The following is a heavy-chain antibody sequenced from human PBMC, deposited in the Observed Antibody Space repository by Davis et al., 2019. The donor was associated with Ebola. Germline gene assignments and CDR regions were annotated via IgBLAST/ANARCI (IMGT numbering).Heavy chain of an antibody. CDR3: ARQGRGYSYGYGHYNWFDP. J-gene: IGHJ5*02. CDR1: GGSFSGYY. CDR2: INHSRST. Sequence: MPSETLSLTCAVYGGSFSGYYWSWIRQPPGKGLEWIGEINHSRSTNYNPSLKSRVTISVDTSKNQFSLKLSSVTAADTAVYYCARQGRGYSYGYGHYNWFDPWGQGTLVTVSS. D-gene: IGHD5-18*01. V-gene: IGHV4-34*01.